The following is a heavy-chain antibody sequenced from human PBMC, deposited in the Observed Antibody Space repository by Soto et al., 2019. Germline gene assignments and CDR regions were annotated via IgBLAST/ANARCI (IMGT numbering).Heavy chain of an antibody. CDR2: ISWNSGSI. D-gene: IGHD2-8*01. CDR3: AKDSCTNGVCTFDY. J-gene: IGHJ4*02. V-gene: IGHV3-9*01. Sequence: EVQLVESGGGLVQPGRSLRLSCAASGFTFDDYAMHWVRQAPGKGLEWVSGISWNSGSIGYADSVKGRFTISRDNAKNSLYLQMNSLRAEDTALYYCAKDSCTNGVCTFDYWGQGTLVTVSS. CDR1: GFTFDDYA.